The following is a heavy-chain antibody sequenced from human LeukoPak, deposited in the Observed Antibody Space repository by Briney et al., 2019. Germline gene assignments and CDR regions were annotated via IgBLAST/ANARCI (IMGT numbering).Heavy chain of an antibody. V-gene: IGHV3-30*18. CDR2: IASNGGSE. J-gene: IGHJ4*02. D-gene: IGHD6-13*01. CDR3: AKRGHYSINWYHYFDY. Sequence: GGSLRLSCAASGFTFTTYGLHCVRQAPGKGLEWVAAIASNGGSEYYADSVRGRFTISRDNSKNTLFLLMNSLRPDDTAVYYCAKRGHYSINWYHYFDYWGQGTLVTVSS. CDR1: GFTFTTYG.